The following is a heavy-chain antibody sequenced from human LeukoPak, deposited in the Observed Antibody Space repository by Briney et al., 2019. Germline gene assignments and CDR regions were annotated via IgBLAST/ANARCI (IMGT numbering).Heavy chain of an antibody. CDR3: VREAPWDRTLS. J-gene: IGHJ5*02. Sequence: SETLSLTCGVDAGSLSGYYWSWIRQPPGKGLEWIGEINHSGSTNSNSSLKSRVTISVDTSKNHFSLRLSSVTAADTAVYYCVREAPWDRTLSWGQGTLVTVSS. CDR1: AGSLSGYY. V-gene: IGHV4-34*01. D-gene: IGHD1-26*01. CDR2: INHSGST.